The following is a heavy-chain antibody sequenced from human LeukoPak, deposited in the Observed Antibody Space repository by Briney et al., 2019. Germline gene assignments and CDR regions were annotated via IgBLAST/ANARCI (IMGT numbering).Heavy chain of an antibody. J-gene: IGHJ4*02. V-gene: IGHV3-7*01. D-gene: IGHD3-22*01. CDR1: GFTFSSYW. Sequence: GGSLRLSCAASGFTFSSYWMSWVRQAPGKGLEWVANIKQDGSEKYYVDSVKGRFTISRDNAKNSVYLHMNSLRAEDTAVYYCARDGSDSTGYYYALWDQGTLVTVSS. CDR2: IKQDGSEK. CDR3: ARDGSDSTGYYYAL.